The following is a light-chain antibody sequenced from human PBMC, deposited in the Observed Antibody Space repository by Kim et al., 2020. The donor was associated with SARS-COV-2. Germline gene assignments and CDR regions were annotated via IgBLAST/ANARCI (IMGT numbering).Light chain of an antibody. V-gene: IGLV1-44*01. CDR3: AAWDASLNGLYV. CDR1: ISNIGTNT. CDR2: GNN. Sequence: QRVTISSSGTISNIGTNTVYWYQQLPGAAPKILIYGNNQRPPGVPDRFSASKSGTSASLAISGLQSEDEADYYCAAWDASLNGLYVFGTGTKVTVL. J-gene: IGLJ1*01.